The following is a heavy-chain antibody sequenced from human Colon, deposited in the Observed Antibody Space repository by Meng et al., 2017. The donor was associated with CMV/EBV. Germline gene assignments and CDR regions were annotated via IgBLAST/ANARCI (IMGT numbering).Heavy chain of an antibody. CDR1: GFSFSSSW. J-gene: IGHJ4*02. Sequence: VEVVVSGGGLVQPGGSLRLSCAASGFSFSSSWMFWVRQAPARGLEWTANVKPDGSDKFYVDSVKGRFTISRDNAKNSLYLQMNSLRVEDTAVYYCTGGGYWGQGILVTVSS. CDR3: TGGGY. CDR2: VKPDGSDK. V-gene: IGHV3-7*02. D-gene: IGHD3-10*01.